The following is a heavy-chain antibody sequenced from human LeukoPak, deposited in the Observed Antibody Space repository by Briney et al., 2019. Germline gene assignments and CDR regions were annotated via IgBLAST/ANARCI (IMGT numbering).Heavy chain of an antibody. CDR3: AKIYEGYCSSASCSYDDAFDI. CDR1: GFTFSSYR. CDR2: IRYDGTNK. D-gene: IGHD2-15*01. Sequence: GGSLRLSCAASGFTFSSYRMNWVRQAPGKGLEWVAFIRYDGTNKYYADSAKGRFTISRDNSKNTLYLQMNSLRAEDTAVYYCAKIYEGYCSSASCSYDDAFDIWGQGTMVTVSS. V-gene: IGHV3-30*02. J-gene: IGHJ3*02.